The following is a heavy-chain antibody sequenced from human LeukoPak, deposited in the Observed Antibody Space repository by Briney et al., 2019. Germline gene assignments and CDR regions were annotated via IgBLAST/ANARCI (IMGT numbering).Heavy chain of an antibody. Sequence: SQTLSLTCTVSGGSISSGSYYWSWIRQPAGKGLEWIGRIYTSGRTNYNPSLKSRVTMSVDTSKNQFSLKLSSVTAADTAVYYCARKGKLGDAFDIWGQGTMVTVSS. CDR3: ARKGKLGDAFDI. CDR2: IYTSGRT. V-gene: IGHV4-61*02. D-gene: IGHD3-16*01. CDR1: GGSISSGSYY. J-gene: IGHJ3*02.